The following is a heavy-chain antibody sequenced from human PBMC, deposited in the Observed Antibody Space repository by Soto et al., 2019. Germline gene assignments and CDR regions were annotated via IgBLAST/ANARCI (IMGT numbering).Heavy chain of an antibody. J-gene: IGHJ6*02. D-gene: IGHD4-17*01. Sequence: ASVKVSCKASGYTFTSYGISWVRQAPGQGLEGMGWISAYNGNTNYAQKLQGRVTMTTDTSTSTAYMELRSLRSDDTAVYYCARDQPDSGDYYYGMDVWGQGTTVTVSS. CDR3: ARDQPDSGDYYYGMDV. CDR2: ISAYNGNT. V-gene: IGHV1-18*01. CDR1: GYTFTSYG.